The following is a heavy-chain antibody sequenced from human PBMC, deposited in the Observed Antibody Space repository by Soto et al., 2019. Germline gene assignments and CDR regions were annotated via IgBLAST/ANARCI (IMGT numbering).Heavy chain of an antibody. CDR3: ARRIRHSSGGVDY. CDR2: INHSGST. J-gene: IGHJ4*02. V-gene: IGHV4-34*01. CDR1: GGSFSGYY. D-gene: IGHD6-19*01. Sequence: SETLSLTCAVYGGSFSGYYWTWIRQPPGTGLEWIGEINHSGSTNYNPSLKSRVTISVDTSKNQFSLKLTSVTAADTAVHYCARRIRHSSGGVDYWGQGTLVNVSS.